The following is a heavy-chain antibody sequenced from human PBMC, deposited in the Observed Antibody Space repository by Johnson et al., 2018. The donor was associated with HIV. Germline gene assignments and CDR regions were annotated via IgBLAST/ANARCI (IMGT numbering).Heavy chain of an antibody. Sequence: QVQLVESGGGVVQPGRSLRLSCAASGFTFSNYGMHWVRQAPGKGLERVAFIRYDGSNKYYADSVKGRFTISRDNSKNTLYLQMNSLRAEDTAVYYCARDYREANAFDIWGQGTMVTVSS. CDR1: GFTFSNYG. CDR2: IRYDGSNK. J-gene: IGHJ3*02. CDR3: ARDYREANAFDI. V-gene: IGHV3-30*02. D-gene: IGHD1-26*01.